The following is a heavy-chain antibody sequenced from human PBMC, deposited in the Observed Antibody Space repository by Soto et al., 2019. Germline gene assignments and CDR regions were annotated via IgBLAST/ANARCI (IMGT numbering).Heavy chain of an antibody. D-gene: IGHD6-6*01. CDR2: ISWNSGSI. J-gene: IGHJ4*02. Sequence: DVQRVESGGGLVQPGRSLRLSCAASGFTFDDYAMHWVRQAPGKGLEWVSGISWNSGSIGYADSVKGRFTISRDNAKNSLYLQINRLRAEDTALYYCAKDMGWKPLRIAARLDYWGQGTLVTVSS. CDR3: AKDMGWKPLRIAARLDY. CDR1: GFTFDDYA. V-gene: IGHV3-9*01.